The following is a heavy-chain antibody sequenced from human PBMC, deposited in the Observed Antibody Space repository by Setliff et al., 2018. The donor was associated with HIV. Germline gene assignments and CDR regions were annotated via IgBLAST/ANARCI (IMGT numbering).Heavy chain of an antibody. D-gene: IGHD2-15*01. CDR2: LNPEANYI. V-gene: IGHV3-74*01. J-gene: IGHJ4*02. Sequence: GGSLRLSCAASGLTFSTSWMQWVRQSPGEGLLWVARLNPEANYIHYADSVKGRFTISRDNSKNTLYLQMNSLRAEDTAVYYCAKCGGVTCYSASWYFDYWGQGTLVTVSS. CDR3: AKCGGVTCYSASWYFDY. CDR1: GLTFSTSW.